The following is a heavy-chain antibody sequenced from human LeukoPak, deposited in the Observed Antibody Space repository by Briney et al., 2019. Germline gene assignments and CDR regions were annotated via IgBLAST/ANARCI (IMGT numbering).Heavy chain of an antibody. CDR3: ARFVNYYVSY. V-gene: IGHV4-39*07. J-gene: IGHJ4*02. CDR1: GGSISSSSYY. D-gene: IGHD3-22*01. CDR2: IYYSGRT. Sequence: SETLSLTCTVSGGSISSSSYYWGWIRQPPGKGLEWIGSIYYSGRTYYNPSLKSRVTISVDTSKNQFSLKLSSVTAADTAVYYCARFVNYYVSYWGQGTLVTVSS.